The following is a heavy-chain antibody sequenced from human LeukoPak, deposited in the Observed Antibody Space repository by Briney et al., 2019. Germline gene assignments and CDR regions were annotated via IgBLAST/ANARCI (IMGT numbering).Heavy chain of an antibody. D-gene: IGHD2-2*01. Sequence: ASVTVSCKASGYTFTSYGLSWVRQAPGQGLEWMGWVSGYNGATYYAQKVQGRVTMTTDTSTSTTYMELRSLRSDDTAVYYCARDYQLQSYHDVFDIWGQGTMVIVSS. CDR3: ARDYQLQSYHDVFDI. J-gene: IGHJ3*02. V-gene: IGHV1-18*01. CDR2: VSGYNGAT. CDR1: GYTFTSYG.